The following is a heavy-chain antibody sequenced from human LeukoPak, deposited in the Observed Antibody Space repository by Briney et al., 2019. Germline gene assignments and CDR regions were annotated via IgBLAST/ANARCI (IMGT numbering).Heavy chain of an antibody. CDR1: GFTFSSYA. Sequence: PGGSLRLSCAASGFTFSSYAMNWVRQAPGKGLQWVSVISTTSLNTYYADSVRGRFTISRDNSKNTLYLQMNSLRAEDTAVYYCAKDGHIVVVTAPDYWGQGTLVTVSS. CDR2: ISTTSLNT. J-gene: IGHJ4*02. D-gene: IGHD2-21*02. CDR3: AKDGHIVVVTAPDY. V-gene: IGHV3-23*01.